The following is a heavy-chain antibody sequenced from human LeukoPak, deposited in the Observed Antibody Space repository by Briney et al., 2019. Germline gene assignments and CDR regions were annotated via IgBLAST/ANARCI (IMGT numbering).Heavy chain of an antibody. J-gene: IGHJ6*03. CDR2: MYSSGNT. V-gene: IGHV4-4*07. D-gene: IGHD6-19*01. CDR3: ARTRSYYMDV. CDR1: GASISNYY. Sequence: PSETLSLTCTVSGASISNYYWTWIRQPAGKGLEWIGRMYSSGNTIYNPSLKGRVTMSVDTSKNQFSLTLSSVTAADTAVYYCARTRSYYMDVWAKGTAVTVSS.